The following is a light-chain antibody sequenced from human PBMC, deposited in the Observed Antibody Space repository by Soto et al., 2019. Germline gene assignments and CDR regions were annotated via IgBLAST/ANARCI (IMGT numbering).Light chain of an antibody. J-gene: IGLJ2*01. V-gene: IGLV1-44*01. CDR2: SNN. CDR3: AAWDDSLNVVV. CDR1: SSNIGSNT. Sequence: QALLTQPPSASGSPGQRVTSSCSGSSSNIGSNTVNWYQQLPGTAPKLLIYSNNQRPSGVPDRFSGSKSGTSASLAISGLQSEDEADYYCAAWDDSLNVVVFGGGTKVTVL.